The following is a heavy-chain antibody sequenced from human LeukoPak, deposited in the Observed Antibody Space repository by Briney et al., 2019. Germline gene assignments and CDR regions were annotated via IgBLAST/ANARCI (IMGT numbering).Heavy chain of an antibody. CDR3: AREGWGPYDFLSLHAFDI. D-gene: IGHD3-3*01. CDR2: INSDGSST. V-gene: IGHV3-74*01. J-gene: IGHJ3*02. CDR1: GFTFSNYR. Sequence: GGSLRLSCAAPGFTFSNYRIHWVGQAPGKGLVWVSRINSDGSSTSYADSVKGRSTVSRDNAKNTLYLQMNSLRAEDTAVYYCAREGWGPYDFLSLHAFDIWGQGTMVTVSS.